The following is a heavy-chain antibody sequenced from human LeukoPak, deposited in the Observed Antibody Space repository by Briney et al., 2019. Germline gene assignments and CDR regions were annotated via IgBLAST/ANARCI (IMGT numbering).Heavy chain of an antibody. Sequence: GGSLRLSCAASGFTFSSYAMSWVRQAPGKGLEWVSAISGSGGSTYYADSVKGRFTISRDNSKNTLYLQMNSLRAEDTAVYYCAGGLSWIQLWLLLYWGQGTLVTVSS. CDR2: ISGSGGST. CDR3: AGGLSWIQLWLLLY. D-gene: IGHD5-18*01. V-gene: IGHV3-23*01. J-gene: IGHJ4*02. CDR1: GFTFSSYA.